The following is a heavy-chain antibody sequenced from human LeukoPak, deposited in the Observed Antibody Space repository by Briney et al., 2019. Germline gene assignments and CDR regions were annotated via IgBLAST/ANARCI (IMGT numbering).Heavy chain of an antibody. CDR1: GFTFSSYG. J-gene: IGHJ4*02. D-gene: IGHD3-22*01. Sequence: GSLRLSCAASGFTFSSYGMHWVRQAPGKGLEWVAFIRYDGSNKYYADSVKGRFTISRDNSKNTLYLQMNSLRAEDTAVYYCANARGSGYYYDLDYWGQGTLVTVSS. CDR3: ANARGSGYYYDLDY. CDR2: IRYDGSNK. V-gene: IGHV3-30*02.